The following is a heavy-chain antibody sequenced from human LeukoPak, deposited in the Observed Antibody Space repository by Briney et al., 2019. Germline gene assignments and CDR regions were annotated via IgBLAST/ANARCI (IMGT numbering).Heavy chain of an antibody. Sequence: SVKVSCKASGGTFISYAISWVRQAPGQGLEWMGGIIPIFGIANYAQKFQGRVTITADKSTSTAYMELSSLRSEDTAVYYCARDPDYYDSSGYYYSDDAFDIWGQGTMVTVSS. CDR1: GGTFISYA. V-gene: IGHV1-69*10. J-gene: IGHJ3*02. D-gene: IGHD3-22*01. CDR3: ARDPDYYDSSGYYYSDDAFDI. CDR2: IIPIFGIA.